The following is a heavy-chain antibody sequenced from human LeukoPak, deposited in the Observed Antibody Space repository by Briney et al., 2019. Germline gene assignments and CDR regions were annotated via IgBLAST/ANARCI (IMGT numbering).Heavy chain of an antibody. J-gene: IGHJ6*02. CDR1: GGSISSGSYY. V-gene: IGHV4-61*02. CDR2: IYTSGST. CDR3: ARGSVYYYGMDV. Sequence: PSQTLSLTCTVSGGSISSGSYYWSWIRQPAGKGLEWIGRIYTSGSTNYNPSHKSRVTISVDTSKNQFSLKLSSVTAADTAVYYCARGSVYYYGMDVWGQGTTVTVSS.